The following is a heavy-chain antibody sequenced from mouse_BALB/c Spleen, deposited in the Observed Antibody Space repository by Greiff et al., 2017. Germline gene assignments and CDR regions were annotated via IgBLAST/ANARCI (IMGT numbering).Heavy chain of an antibody. J-gene: IGHJ4*01. D-gene: IGHD2-1*01. CDR1: GFTFSDYY. Sequence: DVQLVESGGGLVKPGGSLKLSCAASGFTFSDYYMYWVRQTPEKRLEWVATISDGGSYTYYPDSVKGRFTISRDNAKNNLYLQMSSLKSEDTAMYYCAREGGNSDYAMDYWGQGTSVTVSS. V-gene: IGHV5-4*02. CDR2: ISDGGSYT. CDR3: AREGGNSDYAMDY.